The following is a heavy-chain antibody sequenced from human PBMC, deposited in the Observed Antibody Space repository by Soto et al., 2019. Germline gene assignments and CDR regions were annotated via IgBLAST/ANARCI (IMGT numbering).Heavy chain of an antibody. D-gene: IGHD3-22*01. CDR2: ISFDGSNE. J-gene: IGHJ5*02. V-gene: IGHV3-30-3*02. Sequence: QVQLVESGGGVVQPGWSLRLSCAASGFTFSSYAMHWIRQAPGKGLEWVAIISFDGSNEYYADSVKGRLTISRDNSKYTLYLQVRSLRAEDTAVYYCAKTYYYDRSGYYQNWFDPWGQGTLVTVSS. CDR1: GFTFSSYA. CDR3: AKTYYYDRSGYYQNWFDP.